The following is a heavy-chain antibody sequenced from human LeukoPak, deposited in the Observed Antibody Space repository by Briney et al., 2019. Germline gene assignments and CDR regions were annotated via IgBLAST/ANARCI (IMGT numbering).Heavy chain of an antibody. CDR3: AKGDYYDSSGYYYGVHAFDI. CDR1: GYTLTELS. D-gene: IGHD3-22*01. Sequence: ASVKVSCKVSGYTLTELSMHWVRQAPGKGLEWMGGFDPEDGETIYAQKFQGRVTMNEDTSTDTAYMELSSLRSEDTAVYYCAKGDYYDSSGYYYGVHAFDIWGQGTMVTVSS. CDR2: FDPEDGET. V-gene: IGHV1-24*01. J-gene: IGHJ3*02.